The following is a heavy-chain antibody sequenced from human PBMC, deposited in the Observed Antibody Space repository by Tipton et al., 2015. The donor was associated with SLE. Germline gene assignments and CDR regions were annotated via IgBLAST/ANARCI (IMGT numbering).Heavy chain of an antibody. CDR1: GYTFTSYG. D-gene: IGHD5-18*01. Sequence: QSGAEVKKPGASVKVSCKASGYTFTSYGISWVRQAPGQGLEWMGWISAYNGNTNYAQKLQGRVTMTTDTSTSTAYMELRSLRSDDTAVYYCARVALRGYSYGLYYFDYWGQGTLVAVSS. CDR3: ARVALRGYSYGLYYFDY. V-gene: IGHV1-18*01. J-gene: IGHJ4*02. CDR2: ISAYNGNT.